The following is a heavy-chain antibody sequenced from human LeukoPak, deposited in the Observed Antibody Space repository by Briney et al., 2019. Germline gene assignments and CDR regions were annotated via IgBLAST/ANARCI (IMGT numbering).Heavy chain of an antibody. CDR1: GYTFTSYY. CDR2: INPSGGST. J-gene: IGHJ3*02. V-gene: IGHV1-46*03. Sequence: GASVKVSCKASGYTFTSYYMHWVRQAPGQGLEWMGIINPSGGSTSYSQKFQGRVTMTRDTSTSTVYMELSSLRSEDTAVYYCARDIGGHDAFDIWGQGTMVTVSS. CDR3: ARDIGGHDAFDI. D-gene: IGHD3-16*01.